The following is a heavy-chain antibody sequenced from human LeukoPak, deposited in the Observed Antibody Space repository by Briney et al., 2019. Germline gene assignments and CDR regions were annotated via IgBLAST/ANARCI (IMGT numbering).Heavy chain of an antibody. D-gene: IGHD2-2*01. V-gene: IGHV3-23*01. CDR3: AKGTLGSSSHTTCYDFDY. Sequence: GGTLRLSCAASGFTFSSYGMSWVRQAPGKGLEWVSSLSGSGDSTYYADSVKGRFTISRDNSKNTLYLQMNSLRAEDTAVYYCAKGTLGSSSHTTCYDFDYWGQGTLVTVSS. CDR1: GFTFSSYG. CDR2: LSGSGDST. J-gene: IGHJ4*02.